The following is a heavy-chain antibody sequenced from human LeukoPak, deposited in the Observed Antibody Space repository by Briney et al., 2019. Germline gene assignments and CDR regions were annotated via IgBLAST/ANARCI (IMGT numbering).Heavy chain of an antibody. V-gene: IGHV1-8*03. CDR1: GYTFTSYD. J-gene: IGHJ4*02. CDR3: GRASSMVARPYSFDY. Sequence: GASVNVSCMPSGYTFTSYDINWVRQATGQGRGWVGWMNPNSGNTGYAQKFQGRVTITRNTSQSTAYMELSSLRSEDTAAYYCGRASSMVARPYSFDYWGQGTLVTVSS. CDR2: MNPNSGNT. D-gene: IGHD6-6*01.